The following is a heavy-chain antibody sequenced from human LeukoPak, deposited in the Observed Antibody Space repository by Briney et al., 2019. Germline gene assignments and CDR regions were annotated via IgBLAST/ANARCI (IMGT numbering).Heavy chain of an antibody. V-gene: IGHV4-39*07. Sequence: SETLSLTCTVSGGSISSSSYYWGWIRQAPGKGLEWIATIYHSGSTYYNPSLQSRVTISVDTSKNQFSLKLSSVTAADTAVYYCARAPLLDYFDYWGQGTLVTVSS. CDR2: IYHSGST. CDR1: GGSISSSSYY. CDR3: ARAPLLDYFDY. J-gene: IGHJ4*02.